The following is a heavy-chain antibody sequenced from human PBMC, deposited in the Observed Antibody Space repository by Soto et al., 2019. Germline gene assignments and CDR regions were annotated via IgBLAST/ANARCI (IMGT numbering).Heavy chain of an antibody. J-gene: IGHJ5*02. V-gene: IGHV4-61*08. Sequence: SETLSLTCNVSGGSVTTGGWYWNWIRQPPGGGLEWIGHVYYTGATDYNPSVRSRVTISVDTSKNQFSLKLRSVTAADTAIYYCALGGSVTLTRGEGWCDPWGQGTLVTVSS. D-gene: IGHD3-10*01. CDR1: GGSVTTGGWY. CDR3: ALGGSVTLTRGEGWCDP. CDR2: VYYTGAT.